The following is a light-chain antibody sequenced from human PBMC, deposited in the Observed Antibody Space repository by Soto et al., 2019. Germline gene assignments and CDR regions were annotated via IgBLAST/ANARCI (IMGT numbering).Light chain of an antibody. CDR3: QQCNSYPPT. CDR1: QSISSW. Sequence: DIQMTQSPSTLSASVGDRVTITCRASQSISSWLAWYQQKPGKAPKVLIYKASNLQSGVPARFSGSGSATDFTLTIRSLQPDDFATYYCQQCNSYPPTFGQGTTVDIK. CDR2: KAS. V-gene: IGKV1-5*03. J-gene: IGKJ1*01.